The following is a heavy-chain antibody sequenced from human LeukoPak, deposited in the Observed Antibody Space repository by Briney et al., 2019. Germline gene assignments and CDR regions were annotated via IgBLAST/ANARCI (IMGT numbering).Heavy chain of an antibody. Sequence: PGGSLRLSCAASGFTFSSYEMNWVRQAPGKGLEWVSYISSSGSTIYYADSVKGRFTISRDNAKNSLYLQMNSLRAEDTAVYYCARVVWFGELSRFDPWGQGTLVTVSS. CDR2: ISSSGSTI. CDR3: ARVVWFGELSRFDP. J-gene: IGHJ5*02. CDR1: GFTFSSYE. V-gene: IGHV3-48*03. D-gene: IGHD3-10*01.